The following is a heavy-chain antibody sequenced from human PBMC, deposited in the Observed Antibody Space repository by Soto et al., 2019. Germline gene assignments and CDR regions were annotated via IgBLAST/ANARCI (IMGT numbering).Heavy chain of an antibody. J-gene: IGHJ3*02. CDR2: IDTRGGSA. V-gene: IGHV1-46*01. Sequence: QAQLVQSGAEVKKPGASANISCKASGYTFTRYNIHWVRQAPGQGLEWMGIIDTRGGSADYTQRFQGRVTMTRDTSTGTVYMELSSLGSEDTAVYYCARDLPRDLVRGSFDIWCQGTLVTVSS. CDR1: GYTFTRYN. CDR3: ARDLPRDLVRGSFDI. D-gene: IGHD3-10*02.